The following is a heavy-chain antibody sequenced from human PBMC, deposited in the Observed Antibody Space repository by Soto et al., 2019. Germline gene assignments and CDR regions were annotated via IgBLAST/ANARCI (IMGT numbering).Heavy chain of an antibody. J-gene: IGHJ3*02. V-gene: IGHV3-30*18. CDR3: AKLVVGATTLDAFDI. CDR1: GFTFSSYG. Sequence: QVQLVESGGGVVQPGRSLRLSCAASGFTFSSYGMHWVRQAPGKGLEWVAVISYDGSNKYYADSVKGRFTISRDNSKNTLYLQMNSLRAEDMAVYCCAKLVVGATTLDAFDIWGQGTMVTVSS. D-gene: IGHD1-26*01. CDR2: ISYDGSNK.